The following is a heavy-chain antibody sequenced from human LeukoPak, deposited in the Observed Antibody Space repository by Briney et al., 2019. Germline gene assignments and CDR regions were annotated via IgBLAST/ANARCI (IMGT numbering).Heavy chain of an antibody. V-gene: IGHV3-66*01. CDR1: GFTVSSNY. D-gene: IGHD2-15*01. CDR3: AREGRYCSGGSCHSNFYYYYGMDV. Sequence: GGSLRLSCAASGFTVSSNYMSWVRQAPGKGLEWVSVIYSGGSTYYADSVKGRFTISRDNSKNTLYLQMNSLRAEDTAVYYCAREGRYCSGGSCHSNFYYYYGMDVWGQGTTVTVSS. CDR2: IYSGGST. J-gene: IGHJ6*02.